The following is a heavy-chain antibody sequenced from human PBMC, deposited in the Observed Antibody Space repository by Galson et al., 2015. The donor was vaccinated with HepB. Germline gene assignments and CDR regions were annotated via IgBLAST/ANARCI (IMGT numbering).Heavy chain of an antibody. CDR3: ARPMWQWLVYRVSHI. V-gene: IGHV3-20*01. D-gene: IGHD6-19*01. J-gene: IGHJ3*02. CDR1: GFTFGGYG. CDR2: ISWSGGST. Sequence: SLRLSCAASGFTFGGYGMSWVRQAPGKGLEWVSGISWSGGSTGYADSVKGRFTISRDNAKNSLYLQMNSLRAEDTAVYHCARPMWQWLVYRVSHISGRGTMVTASS.